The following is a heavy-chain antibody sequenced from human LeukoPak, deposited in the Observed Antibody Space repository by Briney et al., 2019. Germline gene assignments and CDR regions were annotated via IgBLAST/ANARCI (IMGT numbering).Heavy chain of an antibody. V-gene: IGHV3-74*01. CDR3: ARVSDYGGYYDILTGYQPFDY. CDR2: INSDGSST. J-gene: IGHJ4*02. D-gene: IGHD3-9*01. Sequence: PGGSLRLSCAASGFTFSSYWMHWVRQAPGKGLVWVSRINSDGSSTSYADSVKGRFTISRDNAKNTLYLQMNSLRAEDTAVYYCARVSDYGGYYDILTGYQPFDYWGQGTLVTVSS. CDR1: GFTFSSYW.